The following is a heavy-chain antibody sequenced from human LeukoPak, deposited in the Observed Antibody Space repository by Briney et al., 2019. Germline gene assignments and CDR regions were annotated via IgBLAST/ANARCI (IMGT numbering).Heavy chain of an antibody. CDR2: SHNNGES. V-gene: IGHV4-59*08. J-gene: IGHJ3*02. D-gene: IGHD5-18*01. CDR3: VRQPGSTAAFDT. Sequence: SETLSLTCIVSGVSMNNYYWSWIRQTRGKGLEWIAYSHNNGESRYNPSLKSRITISVYTSKSEFTLKLSSVTAADTAIYYCVRQPGSTAAFDTWGQGTMVTVS. CDR1: GVSMNNYY.